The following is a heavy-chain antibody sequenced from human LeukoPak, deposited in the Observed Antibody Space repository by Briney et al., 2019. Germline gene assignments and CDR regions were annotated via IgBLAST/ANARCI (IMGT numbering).Heavy chain of an antibody. CDR2: INHSGST. CDR3: ARFGHCSSTSCYGFDY. V-gene: IGHV4-34*01. D-gene: IGHD2-2*03. CDR1: GGSFSGYY. J-gene: IGHJ4*02. Sequence: PSETLSLTCAVYGGSFSGYYWSWIRQPPGKGLVWIGEINHSGSTNYNPSLKSRVTISVDTSKNQFSLKLSSVTAADTAVYYCARFGHCSSTSCYGFDYWGQGTLVTVSS.